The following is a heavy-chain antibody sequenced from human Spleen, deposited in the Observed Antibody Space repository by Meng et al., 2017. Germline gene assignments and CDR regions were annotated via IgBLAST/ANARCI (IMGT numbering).Heavy chain of an antibody. CDR3: AKERIQLWPNWFDP. V-gene: IGHV3-74*01. Sequence: QLVESGGGLIQPGGSLRLSCAASGFTFSSYWMLWVRQAPGKGLVWVSRINSDGSVTSYADSVKGRFTISRDNSKNTLYLQMNSLRAEDTAVYYCAKERIQLWPNWFDPWGQGTLVTVSS. CDR1: GFTFSSYW. J-gene: IGHJ5*02. D-gene: IGHD5-18*01. CDR2: INSDGSVT.